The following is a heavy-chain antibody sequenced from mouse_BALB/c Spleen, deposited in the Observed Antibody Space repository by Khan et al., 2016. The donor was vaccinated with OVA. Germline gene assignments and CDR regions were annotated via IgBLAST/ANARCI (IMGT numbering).Heavy chain of an antibody. Sequence: EVQLQESGPGLVKPSQSLYLTCTVTGYSITSGYGWNWIRQFPGNKLEWMGYISYSGSTNYNQSLKSRISITRDTSKNQFFLQLNSVTTDDTATYYCARTARVKYWGQGTTLTVSS. CDR1: GYSITSGYG. V-gene: IGHV3-2*02. D-gene: IGHD3-3*01. CDR3: ARTARVKY. J-gene: IGHJ2*01. CDR2: ISYSGST.